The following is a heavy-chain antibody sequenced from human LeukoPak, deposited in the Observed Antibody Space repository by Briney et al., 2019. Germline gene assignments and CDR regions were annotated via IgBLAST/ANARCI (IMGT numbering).Heavy chain of an antibody. J-gene: IGHJ4*02. CDR2: IYYSGST. CDR3: ARGLTSLIDY. CDR1: GGSISSSSYY. V-gene: IGHV4-39*01. Sequence: SETLSLTCTVSGGSISSSSYYWGWIRQPPGKGLEWIGSIYYSGSTYYNPSLKSRVTISVDTSKNQFSLKPSSVTAADTAVYYCARGLTSLIDYWGQGTLVTVSS.